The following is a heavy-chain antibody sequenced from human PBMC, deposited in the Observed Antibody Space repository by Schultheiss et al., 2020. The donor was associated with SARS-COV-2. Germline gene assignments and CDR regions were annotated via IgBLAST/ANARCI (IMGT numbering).Heavy chain of an antibody. V-gene: IGHV3-23*01. CDR3: ANVVGIAAVAGIDY. Sequence: GESLKISCVASGFTFTNHAMSWVRQAPGKGLEWVSVISDTGSVKYHADSVKGRFTISRDNSKNTLFLQMNSLRDEDTAVYYCANVVGIAAVAGIDYWGQGTLVTVSS. CDR2: ISDTGSVK. CDR1: GFTFTNHA. D-gene: IGHD6-19*01. J-gene: IGHJ4*02.